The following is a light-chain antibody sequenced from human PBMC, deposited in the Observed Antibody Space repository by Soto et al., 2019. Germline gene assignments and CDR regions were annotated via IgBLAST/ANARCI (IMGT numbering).Light chain of an antibody. V-gene: IGKV2-28*01. CDR1: QRLLHSNGNNH. Sequence: DIVRTQSPLSLPVTPGEPASFSCRSSQRLLHSNGNNHLDWYLQKPGQSPQLLIYVGSTRASGVPARFSCSGSGTDFTRKISRVEAEDVGVYYCMQALQTPSAFGQGTKVEIK. J-gene: IGKJ1*01. CDR3: MQALQTPSA. CDR2: VGS.